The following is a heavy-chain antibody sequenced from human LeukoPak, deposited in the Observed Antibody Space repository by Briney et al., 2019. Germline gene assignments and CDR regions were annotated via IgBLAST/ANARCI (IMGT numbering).Heavy chain of an antibody. Sequence: GRSLRLSCAASGFTFSSYAMHWVRQAPGKGLEWVAVISYDGSNKYYADSVKGRFTISRDNSKNTLYLQMNSLRAEDTAVYYCAREDPYYDFWSGPFDYWGQGTLVTVSS. J-gene: IGHJ4*02. V-gene: IGHV3-30-3*01. CDR1: GFTFSSYA. D-gene: IGHD3-3*01. CDR2: ISYDGSNK. CDR3: AREDPYYDFWSGPFDY.